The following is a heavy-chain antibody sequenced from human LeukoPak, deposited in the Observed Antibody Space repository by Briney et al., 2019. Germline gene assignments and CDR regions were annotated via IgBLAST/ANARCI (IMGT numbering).Heavy chain of an antibody. D-gene: IGHD3-10*01. CDR2: ISYSGTT. J-gene: IGHJ6*03. Sequence: SETLSLTCTVSGDSISSGGYFWTWIRQHPGEGLEWIGYISYSGTTYYNPSLQSRVTISVDTSKNQFSLKLSSVTAADTAVYYCARAYGSGSRYYYYYYMDVWGKGTTVTVSS. V-gene: IGHV4-31*03. CDR3: ARAYGSGSRYYYYYYMDV. CDR1: GDSISSGGYF.